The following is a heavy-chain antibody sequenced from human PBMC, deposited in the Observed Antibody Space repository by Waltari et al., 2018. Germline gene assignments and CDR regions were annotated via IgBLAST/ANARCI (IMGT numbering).Heavy chain of an antibody. J-gene: IGHJ4*02. D-gene: IGHD3-22*01. Sequence: EVQLVQSGAEVKKPGATVKISCKASGYTFTDYYMHWVQQAPGKGLEWMGRVDPEDGETIYAEKFKGRVTRTADTSTDTAYMELSSLRSEDTAVYYCATDPYDSSGYTRYWGQGTLVTVSS. CDR2: VDPEDGET. CDR3: ATDPYDSSGYTRY. CDR1: GYTFTDYY. V-gene: IGHV1-69-2*01.